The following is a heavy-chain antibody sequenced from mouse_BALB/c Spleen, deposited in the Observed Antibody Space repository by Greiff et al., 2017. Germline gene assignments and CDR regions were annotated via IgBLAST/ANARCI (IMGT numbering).Heavy chain of an antibody. CDR2: IDPANGNT. V-gene: IGHV14-3*02. CDR3: ARGSPFDY. J-gene: IGHJ2*01. CDR1: GFNIKDTY. Sequence: EVKLQQSGAELVKPGASVKLSCTASGFNIKDTYMHWVKQRPEQGLEWIGRIDPANGNTKYDPKFQGKATITADTSSNPAYLQLSSLTSEDTAVYYCARGSPFDYWGQGTTLTVSS.